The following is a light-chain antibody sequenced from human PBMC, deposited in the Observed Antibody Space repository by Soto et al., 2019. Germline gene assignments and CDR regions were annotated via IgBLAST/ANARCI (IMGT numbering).Light chain of an antibody. CDR1: QTISSW. J-gene: IGKJ1*01. Sequence: DIQMTQSPSTLSGSVGDRVTITCRASQTISSWLAWYQQKPGKAPKLLIYKASTLKSGAPSRFSGSGSGTEFTLTISSLQPDDFATYYRQQYNSYWTFGQGTKVDIK. CDR2: KAS. V-gene: IGKV1-5*03. CDR3: QQYNSYWT.